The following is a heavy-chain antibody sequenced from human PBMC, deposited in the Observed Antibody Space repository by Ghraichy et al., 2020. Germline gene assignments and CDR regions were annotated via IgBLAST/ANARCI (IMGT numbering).Heavy chain of an antibody. V-gene: IGHV4-34*01. J-gene: IGHJ4*02. CDR3: ARRIDY. Sequence: SQTLSLTCAVYGGSFSGYYWSWIRQPPGKGLEWIGEINHSGSTNYNPSLKSRVTISIDTSKNQFSLKLSSVTAADTAVYYCARRIDYWGQGTLVTVSS. CDR1: GGSFSGYY. CDR2: INHSGST.